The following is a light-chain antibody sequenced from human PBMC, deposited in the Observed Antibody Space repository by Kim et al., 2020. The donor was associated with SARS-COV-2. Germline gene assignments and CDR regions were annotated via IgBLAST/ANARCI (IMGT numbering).Light chain of an antibody. J-gene: IGKJ1*01. V-gene: IGKV3-20*01. CDR3: QQYGSSPRT. Sequence: PGERATLSCRASQSVSSSYLAWYQQKPGQAPRLLIYGASSRATGIPDRFSGSGSGTDFTLIISRLEPEDFAVYYCQQYGSSPRTFGQGTKVDIK. CDR1: QSVSSSY. CDR2: GAS.